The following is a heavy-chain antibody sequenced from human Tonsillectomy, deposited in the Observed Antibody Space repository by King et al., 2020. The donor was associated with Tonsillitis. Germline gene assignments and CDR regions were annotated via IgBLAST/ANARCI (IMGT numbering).Heavy chain of an antibody. J-gene: IGHJ3*02. CDR3: ARGVGYGDYYAFDI. CDR1: GGTFSSYA. D-gene: IGHD4-17*01. CDR2: IIPIFGTA. V-gene: IGHV1-69*12. Sequence: QLVQSGAEVKKPGSSVKVSCKASGGTFSSYAISWVRQAPGQGLEWMGGIIPIFGTANYAQKFQGRVTITADESTSTAYMELSSLGSEETAVYYCARGVGYGDYYAFDIWGQGTMVTVSS.